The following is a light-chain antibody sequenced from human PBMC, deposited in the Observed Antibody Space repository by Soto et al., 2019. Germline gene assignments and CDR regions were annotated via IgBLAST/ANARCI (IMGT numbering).Light chain of an antibody. V-gene: IGLV2-14*01. CDR1: SSDVGGYNY. CDR3: SSYTSSSTLGHVV. Sequence: QSALTQPASVSGSPGQSITISCTGTSSDVGGYNYVSWYRQHPGKAPKFMIYDVSNRPSGVSNRFSGSKSGNTASLTISGLQAEDEADYYCSSYTSSSTLGHVVFGGGTKLTVL. CDR2: DVS. J-gene: IGLJ2*01.